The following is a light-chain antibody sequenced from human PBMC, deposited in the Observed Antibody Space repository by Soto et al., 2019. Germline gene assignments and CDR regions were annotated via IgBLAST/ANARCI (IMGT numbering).Light chain of an antibody. CDR1: QSVGNNN. CDR3: QQYGSSPRT. CDR2: AAS. Sequence: EIVLTQSPGTLSLSPGERATLSCRASQSVGNNNVAWYRQKFGQAPRLLIFAASNRATGIPDRFSGSGSGTDFTLTISRLEPEDFAVYYCQQYGSSPRTFGQGTKVEIK. V-gene: IGKV3-20*01. J-gene: IGKJ1*01.